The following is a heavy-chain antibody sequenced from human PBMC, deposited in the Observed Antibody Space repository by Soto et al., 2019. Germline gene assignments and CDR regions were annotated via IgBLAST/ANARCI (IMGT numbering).Heavy chain of an antibody. J-gene: IGHJ5*02. V-gene: IGHV1-69*06. CDR2: IIPIFGTA. D-gene: IGHD6-6*01. CDR1: GGTFSSYA. CDR3: AREPGSSSSGLWGFDP. Sequence: SVKVSCKASGGTFSSYAISWVRQAPGQGLEWMGGIIPIFGTANYAQKFQGRVTITADKSTSTAYMELSSLRSEDTAVHYCAREPGSSSSGLWGFDPWGQGTLVTVSS.